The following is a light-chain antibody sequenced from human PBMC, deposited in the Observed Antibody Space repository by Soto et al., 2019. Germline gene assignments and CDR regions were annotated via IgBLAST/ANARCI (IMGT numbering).Light chain of an antibody. CDR2: DAS. CDR1: QSISSW. J-gene: IGKJ4*01. CDR3: QQYNSFALT. V-gene: IGKV1-5*01. Sequence: DIQMTQSPSTLSASVGERVTITCRASQSISSWLAWYQQKPGKGPKLLIYDASSLESGVPSRFSVSGSGTEFTLTISSLQPDDFATYYCQQYNSFALTFGGGTKVEIK.